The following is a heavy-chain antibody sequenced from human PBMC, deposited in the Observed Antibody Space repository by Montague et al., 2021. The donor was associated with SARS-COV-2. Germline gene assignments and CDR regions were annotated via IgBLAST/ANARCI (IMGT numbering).Heavy chain of an antibody. CDR2: VHYTGST. Sequence: SETLSLTCEVSGGSIRSYYWSWIRQSPGKGLEWIGYVHYTGSTKYNPSLKTRVTLSLDKPKNHFSLRLNSVTAADTAVYYCARAQNICFIANCVNYFDLWGLGALVSVSS. V-gene: IGHV4-59*01. CDR3: ARAQNICFIANCVNYFDL. J-gene: IGHJ4*02. D-gene: IGHD1-1*01. CDR1: GGSIRSYY.